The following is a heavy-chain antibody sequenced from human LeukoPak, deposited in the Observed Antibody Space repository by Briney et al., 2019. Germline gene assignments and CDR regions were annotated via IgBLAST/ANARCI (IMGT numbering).Heavy chain of an antibody. V-gene: IGHV3-23*01. Sequence: GGSLRLSCAASGFTFSNYAMSWVRQAPGKGLEWVSSISGGGRSTYYADSVKGRFTISRDNSKNTLSLQMSSLRAEDSAEYYCAKFVGSLNDYGSGSYMDHCGQGTLVTVSS. D-gene: IGHD3-10*01. CDR1: GFTFSNYA. J-gene: IGHJ4*02. CDR2: ISGGGRST. CDR3: AKFVGSLNDYGSGSYMDH.